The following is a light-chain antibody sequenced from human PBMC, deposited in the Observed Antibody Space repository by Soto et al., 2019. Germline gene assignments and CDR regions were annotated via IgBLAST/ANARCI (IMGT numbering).Light chain of an antibody. V-gene: IGKV1-39*01. J-gene: IGKJ1*01. CDR3: QQSYSTTWT. CDR1: QGISTY. Sequence: DIQMTQSPSSLSASVGDRVIITCRASQGISTYLNWYQQKPGKAPKLLIYAASSLQSGVPSRFSGSESGTDFTLTISSLQPEDFANYSCQQSYSTTWTFGQGTKVDIK. CDR2: AAS.